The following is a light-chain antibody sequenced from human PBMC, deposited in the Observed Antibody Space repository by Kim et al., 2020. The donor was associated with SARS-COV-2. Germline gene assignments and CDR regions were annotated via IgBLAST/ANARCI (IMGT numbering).Light chain of an antibody. CDR2: GAS. Sequence: SPGERATLACRASQSVSSNYLAWYQQKPGQTPRLLIYGASSRATGIPDRFSGSGSGTDFTLTISRLEPEDFAVYYCQQYGSSPRVTFGGGTKLEI. V-gene: IGKV3-20*01. CDR3: QQYGSSPRVT. J-gene: IGKJ4*01. CDR1: QSVSSNY.